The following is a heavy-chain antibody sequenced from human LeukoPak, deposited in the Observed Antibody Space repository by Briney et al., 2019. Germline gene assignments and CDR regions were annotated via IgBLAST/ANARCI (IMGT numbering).Heavy chain of an antibody. J-gene: IGHJ4*01. V-gene: IGHV6-1*01. CDR2: IYYSSKWSF. D-gene: IGHD1-14*01. CDR1: GDSLFTSGVA. Sequence: SQTLSLTCDISGDSLFTSGVAWNWIRQPPSRGLEWLGRIYYSSKWSFEYALSVKSRISINAYTSQNQLSLPLSSVTPEDTAVYYCARGKYNSFDIWGQGTLVTVSS. CDR3: ARGKYNSFDI.